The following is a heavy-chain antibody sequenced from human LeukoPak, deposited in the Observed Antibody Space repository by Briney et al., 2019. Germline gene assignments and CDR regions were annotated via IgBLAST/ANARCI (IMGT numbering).Heavy chain of an antibody. CDR1: GYSISSDYY. Sequence: PSETLSLTCTVSGYSISSDYYWGWIRQPPGKGLEWIGGIYNSGSTNYNPSLKSRVTISVDTSKNQFSLQLSSVTAADTAVYYCARLSVDYYGSGSASDYWGQGTLVTVSS. CDR3: ARLSVDYYGSGSASDY. J-gene: IGHJ4*02. CDR2: IYNSGST. D-gene: IGHD3-10*01. V-gene: IGHV4-38-2*02.